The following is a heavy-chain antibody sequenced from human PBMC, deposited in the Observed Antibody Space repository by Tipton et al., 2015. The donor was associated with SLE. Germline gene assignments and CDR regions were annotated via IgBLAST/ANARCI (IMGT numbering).Heavy chain of an antibody. J-gene: IGHJ4*02. CDR3: ARQDLGRAATLTFDI. Sequence: TLSLTCAVSGYSISSGYYWAWIRQPRGKRLEWIGSVFDTGYTAYNPSLEGRMSISVDTSSNEFSLKLSSVTAADTAVYFCARQDLGRAATLTFDIWGLGTLVTVSS. D-gene: IGHD6-25*01. CDR1: GYSISSGYY. CDR2: VFDTGYT. V-gene: IGHV4-38-2*01.